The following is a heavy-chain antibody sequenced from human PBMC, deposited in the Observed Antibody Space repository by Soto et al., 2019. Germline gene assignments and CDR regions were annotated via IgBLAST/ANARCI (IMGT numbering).Heavy chain of an antibody. J-gene: IGHJ6*02. CDR1: GGSISSSSYY. CDR2: IYYSGST. V-gene: IGHV4-39*02. D-gene: IGHD3-10*01. Sequence: QLQLQESGPGLVKPSETLSLTCTVSGGSISSSSYYWGWIRQPPGKGLEWIGSIYYSGSTYYNPSLNSRVTKSVDTSKNKFHLKLRSVTAAATAVYYCAREPRYMVRGGPDGMDVWGQGTTVTVSS. CDR3: AREPRYMVRGGPDGMDV.